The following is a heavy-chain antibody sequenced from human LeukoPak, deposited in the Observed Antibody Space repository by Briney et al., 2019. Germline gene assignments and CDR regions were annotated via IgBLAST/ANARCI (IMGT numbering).Heavy chain of an antibody. CDR3: ARGWPRFDP. CDR2: IYYSGST. J-gene: IGHJ5*02. V-gene: IGHV4-59*01. Sequence: PSETLSLTCTVSGGXISSYYWSWIRQPPGKGLEWIGYIYYSGSTNYNPSLKSRVTISVDTSKNQFSLKLSSVTAADTAVYYCARGWPRFDPWGQGTLVTVSS. CDR1: GGXISSYY.